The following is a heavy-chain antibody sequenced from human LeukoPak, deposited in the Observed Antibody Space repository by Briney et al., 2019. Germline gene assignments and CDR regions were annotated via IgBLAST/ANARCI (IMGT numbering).Heavy chain of an antibody. V-gene: IGHV4-30-2*01. D-gene: IGHD4-11*01. J-gene: IGHJ2*01. Sequence: SETLSLTCAVSGGSISSDDYSWSWIRQPPGKGLEWIGCIYHSGSTYYNPSPKSRVTISVDRSKNQFSLKLSSVTAADTAVYFCARGEGYSNTNYWYFDLWGRGTLVTVSS. CDR2: IYHSGST. CDR3: ARGEGYSNTNYWYFDL. CDR1: GGSISSDDYS.